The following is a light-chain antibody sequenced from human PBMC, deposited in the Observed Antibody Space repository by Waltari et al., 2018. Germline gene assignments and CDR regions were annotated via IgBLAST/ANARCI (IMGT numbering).Light chain of an antibody. V-gene: IGKV3-11*01. Sequence: EIVLTQSPVTLSLSPGQRATLSCRASQSVDNFLGWYHQKAGQAHRLLIYDATKRAPGIPARFSGGGSGTDFTLTISSLEPEDVGLYYCHQGTTWPRTFGQGTKLEI. J-gene: IGKJ2*01. CDR2: DAT. CDR3: HQGTTWPRT. CDR1: QSVDNF.